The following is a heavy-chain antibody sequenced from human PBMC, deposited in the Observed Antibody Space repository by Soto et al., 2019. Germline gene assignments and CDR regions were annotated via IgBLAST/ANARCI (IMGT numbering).Heavy chain of an antibody. V-gene: IGHV5-51*01. Sequence: GESLKISCKGSGDSFTSYWIGWVRQMPGKGLEWMGIIYPGDSDTRYSPSFQGQVTISADKSISIAYPQWSSLKASDTAMYYCARQGSGYAGPWIGFDLWGQGTMVTVSS. CDR1: GDSFTSYW. CDR2: IYPGDSDT. CDR3: ARQGSGYAGPWIGFDL. D-gene: IGHD5-12*01. J-gene: IGHJ3*01.